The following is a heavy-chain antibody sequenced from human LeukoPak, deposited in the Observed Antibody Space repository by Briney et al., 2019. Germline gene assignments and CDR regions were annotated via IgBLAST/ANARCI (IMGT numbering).Heavy chain of an antibody. CDR3: ARATPNLIVDYYYMDV. Sequence: ASVKVSCKASGYTFTSYDINWVRQATGQGLEWMGWMNPNSGNTGYAQKFQGRVTITRNTSISTAYMELSSLRSEDTAVYYCARATPNLIVDYYYMDVWGKGTTVTVSS. CDR1: GYTFTSYD. CDR2: MNPNSGNT. V-gene: IGHV1-8*03. D-gene: IGHD1-26*01. J-gene: IGHJ6*03.